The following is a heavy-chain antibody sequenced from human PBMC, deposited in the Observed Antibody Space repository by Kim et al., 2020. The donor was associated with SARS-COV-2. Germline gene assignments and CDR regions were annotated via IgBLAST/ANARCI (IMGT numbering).Heavy chain of an antibody. J-gene: IGHJ4*02. Sequence: GGSLRLSCAASGFTFSSYAMSWVRQAPGKGLEWVSAISGSGGSTYYADSVKGRFTISRDNSKNTLYLQMNSLIAEDTAVYYCAKESRVIGYDSSGYFDYWGQGTLVTVSS. CDR3: AKESRVIGYDSSGYFDY. CDR1: GFTFSSYA. CDR2: ISGSGGST. D-gene: IGHD3-22*01. V-gene: IGHV3-23*01.